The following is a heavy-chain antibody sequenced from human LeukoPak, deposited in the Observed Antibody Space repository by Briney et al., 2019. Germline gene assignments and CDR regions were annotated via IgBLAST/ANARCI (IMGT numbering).Heavy chain of an antibody. D-gene: IGHD6-19*01. Sequence: PGGSLRLSCAVSGFTFVSHAMNWVRQAPGKGLEWISFINHGGSIVYYADSVKGRFATSRDNAKNSLYLQINSVGAEDTAVYYCARESRQWLVLGGVDYWGQGTLVTVSS. CDR1: GFTFVSHA. J-gene: IGHJ4*02. CDR2: INHGGSIV. CDR3: ARESRQWLVLGGVDY. V-gene: IGHV3-48*03.